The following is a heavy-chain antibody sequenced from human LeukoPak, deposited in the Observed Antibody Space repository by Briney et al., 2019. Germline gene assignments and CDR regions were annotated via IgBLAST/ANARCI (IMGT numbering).Heavy chain of an antibody. D-gene: IGHD1-26*01. V-gene: IGHV5-51*01. Sequence: GESLKISCKGSGYSFTSYWIGWVRQMPGKGLEWMGIIYPGDSDTRYSPSFQGQVTISADKSISTAHLQWSSLKASDTAMYYCARLTGSYWDYFDYWGQGTLVTVSS. CDR2: IYPGDSDT. CDR1: GYSFTSYW. CDR3: ARLTGSYWDYFDY. J-gene: IGHJ4*02.